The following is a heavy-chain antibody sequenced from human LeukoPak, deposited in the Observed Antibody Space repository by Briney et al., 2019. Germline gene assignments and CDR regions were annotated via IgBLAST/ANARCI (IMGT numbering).Heavy chain of an antibody. D-gene: IGHD1-20*01. J-gene: IGHJ4*02. CDR3: ASDSITQPLDY. Sequence: GGSLRPSCAASVYRFSGSDIHWVRQAPGKGLEWVAATSSDGSNQYYADSVRGRFIVSRDNSKNTLYLQMNSLRPKDTAVFYGASDSITQPLDYWGQGTLVTVSS. V-gene: IGHV3-30-3*01. CDR1: VYRFSGSD. CDR2: TSSDGSNQ.